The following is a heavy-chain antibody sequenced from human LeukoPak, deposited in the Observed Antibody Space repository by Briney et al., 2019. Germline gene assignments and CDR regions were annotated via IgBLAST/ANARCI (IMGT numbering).Heavy chain of an antibody. CDR1: GFPFSSYA. V-gene: IGHV3-30*04. Sequence: GSLRLSCAASGFPFSSYAMHWVRQAPGKGLEWVAVISYDGDNKYYADSVKGRFTISRDNSKNTLYLQMNSLRAEDTAVYYCAREGERGWFDPWGQGTLVTVSS. CDR2: ISYDGDNK. J-gene: IGHJ5*02. CDR3: AREGERGWFDP. D-gene: IGHD3-16*01.